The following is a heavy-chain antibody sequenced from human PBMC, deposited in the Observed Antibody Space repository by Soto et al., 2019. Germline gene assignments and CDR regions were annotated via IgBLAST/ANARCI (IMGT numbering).Heavy chain of an antibody. CDR3: ASGKRSGYNEEWGGNYFGMDV. V-gene: IGHV1-2*06. CDR1: GYIFTGYD. CDR2: VKPYRGGI. J-gene: IGHJ6*02. D-gene: IGHD1-20*01. Sequence: QRQLVQSGSEVKKPGASVKVSCKASGYIFTGYDLHWVRQAPGQGLEWLGRVKPYRGGINYAQKVQGRVTMTRDTSNSAAKMEKNMLRSDDAAVYYWASGKRSGYNEEWGGNYFGMDVWGQVTTVTVSS.